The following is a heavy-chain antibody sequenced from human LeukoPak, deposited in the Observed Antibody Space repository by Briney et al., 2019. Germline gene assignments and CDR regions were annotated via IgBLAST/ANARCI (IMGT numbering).Heavy chain of an antibody. CDR2: INWNSGST. CDR1: GFTVSSNY. V-gene: IGHV3-20*04. Sequence: GGSLRLSCAASGFTVSSNYMSWVRHAPGKGVEGVSGINWNSGSTGYADSVKGRFTISRDNAKKSLYLQMNSLRPEDTAVYYCARTYYDILTGYNPYFDYWGQGSLVTVSS. J-gene: IGHJ4*02. D-gene: IGHD3-9*01. CDR3: ARTYYDILTGYNPYFDY.